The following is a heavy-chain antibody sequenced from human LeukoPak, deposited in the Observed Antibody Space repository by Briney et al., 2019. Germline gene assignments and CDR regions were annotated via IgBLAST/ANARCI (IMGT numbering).Heavy chain of an antibody. CDR3: ASPPRSDSSGWRIFDY. Sequence: PGGSLRLSCAASGFTFSDYYMSWIRQAPGKGLEWVSYISSSGSTIYYADSVKGRFTISRDNAKNSLYLQMNSLRAEDTAVYYCASPPRSDSSGWRIFDYWGQGTLVTVSS. D-gene: IGHD6-19*01. J-gene: IGHJ4*02. CDR1: GFTFSDYY. V-gene: IGHV3-11*01. CDR2: ISSSGSTI.